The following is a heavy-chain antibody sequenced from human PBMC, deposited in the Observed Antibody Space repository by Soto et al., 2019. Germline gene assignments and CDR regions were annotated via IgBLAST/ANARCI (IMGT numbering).Heavy chain of an antibody. CDR2: TSYDGSIN. Sequence: GGSLRLSCAGSGFSFGSYEMHWVRQAPGKGLEWVTFTSYDGSINYYADSVKGRFTMSRDNSKNLLYLQMNSLRTEDTAVYYCARGVGGVLVAGFDYWGQGTLVTVS. CDR3: ARGVGGVLVAGFDY. CDR1: GFSFGSYE. J-gene: IGHJ4*02. D-gene: IGHD6-19*01. V-gene: IGHV3-30*04.